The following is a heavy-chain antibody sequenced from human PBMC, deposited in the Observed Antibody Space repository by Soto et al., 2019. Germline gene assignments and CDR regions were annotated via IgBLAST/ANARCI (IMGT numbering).Heavy chain of an antibody. D-gene: IGHD2-21*01. CDR3: AREDAERATRFLDY. CDR2: IVVGSGNT. J-gene: IGHJ4*02. V-gene: IGHV1-58*01. CDR1: GFTFTSSA. Sequence: SVKVSCKASGFTFTSSAVQWVRQARGQRLEWIGWIVVGSGNTNYAQKFQERVTITRDMSTSTAYMELSRLRSEDTAVYYCAREDAERATRFLDYWGQGTVVTVSS.